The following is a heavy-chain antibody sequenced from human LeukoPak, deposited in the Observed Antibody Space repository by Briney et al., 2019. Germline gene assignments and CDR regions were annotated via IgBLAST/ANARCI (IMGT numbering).Heavy chain of an antibody. CDR3: ARVRGSGSYTAFDI. J-gene: IGHJ3*02. CDR2: MNPNSGGT. D-gene: IGHD1-26*01. Sequence: GASVKVSCEASGYTFTGYYIHWVRQAPGQGLEWMGWMNPNSGGTNYEQKFQGRVTMTRDTSISTAYMELSRLRSDDTAVYYCARVRGSGSYTAFDIWGQGTMVTVSS. CDR1: GYTFTGYY. V-gene: IGHV1-2*02.